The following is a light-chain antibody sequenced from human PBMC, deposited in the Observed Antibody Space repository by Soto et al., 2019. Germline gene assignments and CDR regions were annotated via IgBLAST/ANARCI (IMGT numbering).Light chain of an antibody. Sequence: QSVLTQPASVSGSPGQSITISCTGTSSDIGGYNYVSWYQQHPGKAPKLIIHDVTDRPSGVSYRFSGSKSGNTASLTISGLQAEDEADYYCISYTSTSLYGFGTGTKVTVL. V-gene: IGLV2-14*03. CDR3: ISYTSTSLYG. J-gene: IGLJ1*01. CDR1: SSDIGGYNY. CDR2: DVT.